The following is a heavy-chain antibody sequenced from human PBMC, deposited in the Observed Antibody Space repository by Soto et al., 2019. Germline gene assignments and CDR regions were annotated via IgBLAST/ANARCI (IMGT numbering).Heavy chain of an antibody. Sequence: PGESLKISCKGSGYSFTNYWIGWVRQPPGKGLEWMGIIYPGDSDTRYSPSFQGQVTISADKSITTAYLQWSSLRASDTAMYYCARHVGNIRIASAFDVWGQGTMVTVSS. V-gene: IGHV5-51*01. CDR1: GYSFTNYW. CDR3: ARHVGNIRIASAFDV. J-gene: IGHJ3*01. D-gene: IGHD6-13*01. CDR2: IYPGDSDT.